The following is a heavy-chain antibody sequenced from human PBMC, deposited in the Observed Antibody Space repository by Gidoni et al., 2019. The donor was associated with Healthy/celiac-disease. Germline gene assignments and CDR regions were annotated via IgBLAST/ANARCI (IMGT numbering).Heavy chain of an antibody. V-gene: IGHV3-23*01. D-gene: IGHD3-22*01. CDR1: GFTFSSYA. J-gene: IGHJ4*02. Sequence: VQLLESGGGLVQPGGSLRLSCSASGFTFSSYAMRWVRQAPGKGLEWVSAISGSGGSTYYADSVKVRFTISRDNSKNTLYLQMNSLRAEDTAVYYCAKTPNYYDSSGYYWEWGQGTLVTVSS. CDR2: ISGSGGST. CDR3: AKTPNYYDSSGYYWE.